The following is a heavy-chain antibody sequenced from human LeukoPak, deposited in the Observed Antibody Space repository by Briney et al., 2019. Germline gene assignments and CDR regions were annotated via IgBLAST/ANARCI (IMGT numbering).Heavy chain of an antibody. V-gene: IGHV3-30-3*01. Sequence: GGSLRLSCAASGFTFSSYAMHWVRQAPGKGLEWVAVISYDGSNKYYADSVKGRFTISRDNSKNTLYLQMNSLRAEDTAVYYCARAWSSGWDWGQGTLVTVCS. CDR3: ARAWSSGWD. D-gene: IGHD6-19*01. CDR1: GFTFSSYA. J-gene: IGHJ4*02. CDR2: ISYDGSNK.